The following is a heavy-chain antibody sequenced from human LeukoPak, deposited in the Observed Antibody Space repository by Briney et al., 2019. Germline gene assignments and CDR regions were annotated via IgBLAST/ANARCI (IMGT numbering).Heavy chain of an antibody. Sequence: GSPRIPWAASWINFSKFCNELVRPAPGKGLDWVSGIGSSGISTSYADPVKGRFTISRDNSKNTLYLQMNSLRAEDTAIYYCSRGSSGHDYWGQGTLVTVSS. J-gene: IGHJ4*02. D-gene: IGHD6-25*01. CDR3: SRGSSGHDY. CDR1: WINFSKFC. CDR2: IGSSGIST. V-gene: IGHV3-23*01.